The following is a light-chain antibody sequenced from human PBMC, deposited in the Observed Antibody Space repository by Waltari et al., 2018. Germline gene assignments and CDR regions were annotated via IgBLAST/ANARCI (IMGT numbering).Light chain of an antibody. V-gene: IGLV3-21*04. CDR2: YDS. CDR1: NIGSKS. Sequence: SYVLTQPPSVSVAPGKTARITCGGNNIGSKSVNWYQQKPGRAPVLVIYYDSDRPSGIPERFSGSNSGNTATLTISRVEAGDEADYYCQVWDSSSDHAVFGGGTKLTVL. CDR3: QVWDSSSDHAV. J-gene: IGLJ2*01.